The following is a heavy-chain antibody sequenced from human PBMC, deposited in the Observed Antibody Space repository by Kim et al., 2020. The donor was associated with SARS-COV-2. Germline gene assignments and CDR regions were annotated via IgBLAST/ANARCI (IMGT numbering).Heavy chain of an antibody. D-gene: IGHD2-15*01. CDR1: GFTFSSCG. V-gene: IGHV3-23*01. CDR3: AKDPGSGRTVDY. Sequence: GGSLRLSCAGSGFTFSSCGMSWVRQAPGKGLEWVASISISGEDTFYGDSAKDRFTISRDNSKNTVYLQMNSLRAEDTALYYCAKDPGSGRTVDYWGQGTL. CDR2: ISISGEDT. J-gene: IGHJ4*02.